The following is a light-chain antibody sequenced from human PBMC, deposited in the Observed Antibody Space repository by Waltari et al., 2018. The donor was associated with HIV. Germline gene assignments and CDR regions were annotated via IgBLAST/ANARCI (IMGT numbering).Light chain of an antibody. V-gene: IGLV2-14*01. CDR1: SSDVGGSNY. J-gene: IGLJ2*01. Sequence: QSALTQLASVSGSPGQSITISCPGTSSDVGGSNYVSWYQQHPGKAPKLMIYDVSEPPPGFSNRFSRSNSGNTASRTISGLQGEAEADYYCISYTISSTLVFGGGTKLTV. CDR3: ISYTISSTLV. CDR2: DVS.